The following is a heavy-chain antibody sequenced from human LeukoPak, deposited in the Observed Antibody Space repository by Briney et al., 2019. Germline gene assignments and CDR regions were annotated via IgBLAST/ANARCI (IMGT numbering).Heavy chain of an antibody. Sequence: SETLSLTCTVSGGSISSGSYCWRWIRQPAGKGLEWIGRIYTSGSTNYNPSLKSRVTISVDTSKNQFSLKLRSVTAADTAVYYCARGLIKGIAVAGTGWGQGTLVTVSS. V-gene: IGHV4-61*02. CDR3: ARGLIKGIAVAGTG. J-gene: IGHJ4*02. CDR1: GGSISSGSYC. CDR2: IYTSGST. D-gene: IGHD6-19*01.